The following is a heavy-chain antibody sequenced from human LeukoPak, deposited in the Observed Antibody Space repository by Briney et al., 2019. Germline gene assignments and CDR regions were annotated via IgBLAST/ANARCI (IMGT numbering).Heavy chain of an antibody. D-gene: IGHD1-26*01. V-gene: IGHV1-69*13. Sequence: VASVKVSCKASGGTFSSYAISWVRQAPGQGLEWMGGIIPVFGTTNYAQKFQGRVTITADESTTTAYMELRSLRSEDTAVYYCARGVRNSGSYYVDYWGQGTPVTVSS. CDR2: IIPVFGTT. CDR1: GGTFSSYA. CDR3: ARGVRNSGSYYVDY. J-gene: IGHJ4*02.